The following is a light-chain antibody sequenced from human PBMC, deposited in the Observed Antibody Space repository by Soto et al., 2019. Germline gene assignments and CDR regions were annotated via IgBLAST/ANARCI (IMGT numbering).Light chain of an antibody. V-gene: IGKV3-20*01. CDR1: QSLSRDY. CDR3: QQFGNSRYT. CDR2: GAS. Sequence: IVLTQSPGTLSLSPGERATLSCRASQSLSRDYLAWYQQIPGQAPRVLIYGASTRATGIPDRFSGSGSGTDFTLTISRLEPEDFAVYYCQQFGNSRYTFGQGTKLEIK. J-gene: IGKJ2*01.